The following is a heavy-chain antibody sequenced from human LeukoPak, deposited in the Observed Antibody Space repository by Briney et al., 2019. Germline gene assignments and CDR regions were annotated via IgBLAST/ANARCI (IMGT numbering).Heavy chain of an antibody. D-gene: IGHD5-18*01. Sequence: ASVKVSCKASGYTFTSCGISWVRQAPGQGLEWMGWISAYNGNTNYAQKLQGRVTMTTDTSTSTAYMELRSLRSDDTAVYYCARTWIQLWTPGYYFDYWGQGTLVTVSS. V-gene: IGHV1-18*01. J-gene: IGHJ4*02. CDR2: ISAYNGNT. CDR1: GYTFTSCG. CDR3: ARTWIQLWTPGYYFDY.